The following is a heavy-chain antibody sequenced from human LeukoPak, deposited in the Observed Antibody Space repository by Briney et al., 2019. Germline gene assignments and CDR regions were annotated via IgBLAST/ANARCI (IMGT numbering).Heavy chain of an antibody. V-gene: IGHV3-30*02. CDR2: IRYAGNQE. CDR3: AKASIYGLQYFDY. J-gene: IGHJ4*02. CDR1: GFTFSDYS. Sequence: GGSLRLSCAASGFTFSDYSIHWVRQAPGKGLEWVAFIRYAGNQEYYTDPVKGRFTISRDSSKNTVYLQMNSLRPEDTAVYYCAKASIYGLQYFDYWGQGTLVTVSS. D-gene: IGHD3-10*01.